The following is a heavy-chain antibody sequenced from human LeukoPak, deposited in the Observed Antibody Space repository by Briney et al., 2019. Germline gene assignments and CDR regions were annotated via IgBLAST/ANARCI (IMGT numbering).Heavy chain of an antibody. CDR2: INHSGST. Sequence: PSETLSLTCAVSGYSISSGYYWGWIRQPPGKGLEWMGSINHSGSTYYNPPPKQRVTISEDPSKNQFSRKLSSVTAADTGVYHCARHPIYYILTGYPPGGEGTLLT. V-gene: IGHV4-38-2*01. D-gene: IGHD3-9*01. CDR1: GYSISSGYY. J-gene: IGHJ4*02. CDR3: ARHPIYYILTGYPP.